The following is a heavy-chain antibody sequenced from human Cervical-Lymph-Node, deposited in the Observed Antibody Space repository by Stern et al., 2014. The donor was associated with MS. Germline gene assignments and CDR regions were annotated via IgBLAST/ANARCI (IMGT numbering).Heavy chain of an antibody. V-gene: IGHV1-69*01. J-gene: IGHJ4*02. CDR1: GGTFSSSD. CDR2: IIPIIGTA. CDR3: ALGGFGHYFEY. D-gene: IGHD3-10*01. Sequence: VHLVESGAEVQKPGSSVKVSCRASGGTFSSSDISWVRQAPGQGLEWMGGIIPIIGTANYAQKYQGRVTITADESTSKAYMELSSLRSEDTARYYCALGGFGHYFEYWGQGTLVTVSS.